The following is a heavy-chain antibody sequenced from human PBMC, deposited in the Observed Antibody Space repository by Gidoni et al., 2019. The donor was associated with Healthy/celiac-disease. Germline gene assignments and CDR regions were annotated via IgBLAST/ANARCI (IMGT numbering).Heavy chain of an antibody. CDR1: GDTFSSYA. V-gene: IGHV1-69*04. CDR3: ASVDTGYYGMDV. Sequence: QVQLVQSGAEVKKPGSSVKVSCKASGDTFSSYAISWVRQAPGQGLEWMGRIIPSLGIANYAQKFHGRVTITADKSTSTAYMALSSLRAEDTAVYYCASVDTGYYGMDVWGQGTTFTVSS. CDR2: IIPSLGIA. J-gene: IGHJ6*02. D-gene: IGHD3-10*01.